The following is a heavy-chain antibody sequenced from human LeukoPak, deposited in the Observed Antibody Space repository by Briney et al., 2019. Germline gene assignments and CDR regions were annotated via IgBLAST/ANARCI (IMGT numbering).Heavy chain of an antibody. Sequence: PSETLSLTCTVSGASMSSFYWSWIRQSPGKGLEWIRYIYSSGSTNYNPSLKSRVTISVDTSKSQFSLKLSSVTAADTAVYFCSREGRWLQLGFDYWGRGTLVTVPS. CDR3: SREGRWLQLGFDY. CDR1: GASMSSFY. CDR2: IYSSGST. D-gene: IGHD5-24*01. J-gene: IGHJ4*02. V-gene: IGHV4-59*01.